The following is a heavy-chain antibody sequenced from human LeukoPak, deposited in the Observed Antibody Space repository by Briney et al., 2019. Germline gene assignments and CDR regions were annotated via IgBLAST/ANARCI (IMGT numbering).Heavy chain of an antibody. CDR1: GYSLTALS. Sequence: ASVTVSRKVSGYSLTALSMHWVRQAPGKGLEWMGGFDPEVGKTMYAEKLDGRLTVTDDTSTDTAYMQLSSLRLEDTAVYYCATDMVGYCGDVTCYSEAYWGQGTLVTVSS. CDR3: ATDMVGYCGDVTCYSEAY. V-gene: IGHV1-24*01. D-gene: IGHD2-21*01. CDR2: FDPEVGKT. J-gene: IGHJ4*02.